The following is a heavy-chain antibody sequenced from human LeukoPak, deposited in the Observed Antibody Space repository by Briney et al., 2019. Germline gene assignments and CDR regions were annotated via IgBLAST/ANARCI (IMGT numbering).Heavy chain of an antibody. CDR2: INTSTGNP. CDR3: RTPLSDY. J-gene: IGHJ4*02. V-gene: IGHV7-4-1*01. CDR1: GYTFTSYA. Sequence: ASVKVSCKASGYTFTSYAMNWVRQAPGQGLEWMGWINTSTGNPTYAQGFTGRFVFSLDTSVSTAYYCARDSGDYYDSSGYYRTPLSDYWGQGTLVTVSS. D-gene: IGHD3-22*01.